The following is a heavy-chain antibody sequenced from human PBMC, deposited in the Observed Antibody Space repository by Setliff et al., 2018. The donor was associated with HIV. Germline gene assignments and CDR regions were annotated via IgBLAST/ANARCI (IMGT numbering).Heavy chain of an antibody. V-gene: IGHV4-34*01. Sequence: SETLSLTCTVSGVSISNYYWNWIRQAPGRGLEWIGEINHSAFTKYNPSLASRVTMSIDTSKNQFSLLLSSVTAADTAMYFCARRPGGITRARLDNWGQGTLVTVSS. CDR2: INHSAFT. J-gene: IGHJ4*02. CDR1: GVSISNYY. CDR3: ARRPGGITRARLDN. D-gene: IGHD3-16*01.